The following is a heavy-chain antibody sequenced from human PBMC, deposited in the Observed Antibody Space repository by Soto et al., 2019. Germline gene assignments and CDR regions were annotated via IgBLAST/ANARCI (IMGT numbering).Heavy chain of an antibody. D-gene: IGHD6-6*01. V-gene: IGHV4-31*03. CDR2: IYYSGST. CDR1: GGSISSGGYY. CDR3: ARGVIAARPRYNWFDP. Sequence: SETLSLTCTVSGGSISSGGYYWSWIRQHPGKGLEWIGYIYYSGSTYYNPSLKGRVTISVGTSKNQFSLKLSSVTAADTAVYYCARGVIAARPRYNWFDPWGQGTLVTVSS. J-gene: IGHJ5*02.